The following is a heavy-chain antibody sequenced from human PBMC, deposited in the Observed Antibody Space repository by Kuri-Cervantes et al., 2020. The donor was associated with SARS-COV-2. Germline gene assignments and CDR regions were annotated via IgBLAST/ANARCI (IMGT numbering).Heavy chain of an antibody. CDR2: IYYSGST. CDR1: GGSISSSNW. V-gene: IGHV4-4*02. J-gene: IGHJ4*02. D-gene: IGHD3-3*01. Sequence: SETLSLTCAVSGGSISSSNWWSWARQPPGKGLEWIGYIYYSGSTNYNPSLKSRVIISVDTSKNQFSLKLSSVTAADTAVYYCARERSGLDYWGQGTLVTVSS. CDR3: ARERSGLDY.